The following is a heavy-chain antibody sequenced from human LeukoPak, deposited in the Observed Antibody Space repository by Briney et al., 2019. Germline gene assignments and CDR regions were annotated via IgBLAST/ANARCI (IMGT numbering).Heavy chain of an antibody. J-gene: IGHJ5*02. CDR2: IYYSGST. D-gene: IGHD3-3*01. CDR3: ARPRLRFLDQNWFDP. CDR1: GGSISSSSYY. Sequence: SETLSLTCTVSGGSISSSSYYWGWIRQPPGKGLEWIGSIYYSGSTYYSPSLKSRVTISVDTSKNQFSLKLSSVTAAETAVYYCARPRLRFLDQNWFDPWGQGTLVTVSS. V-gene: IGHV4-39*01.